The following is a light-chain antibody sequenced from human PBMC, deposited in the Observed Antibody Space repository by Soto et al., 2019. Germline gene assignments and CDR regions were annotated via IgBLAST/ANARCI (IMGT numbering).Light chain of an antibody. CDR3: SSYAGINNIGV. CDR2: EVN. J-gene: IGLJ1*01. CDR1: SSDVGGYKY. Sequence: QSALTHPPSASGSPGQSVTISCTGTSSDVGGYKYVSWYQQHPGKAPKLMIFEVNKRPSGVPDRFSGSKSGNTASLTVSGPQAEDEADYYCSSYAGINNIGVFGTGTKVTVL. V-gene: IGLV2-8*01.